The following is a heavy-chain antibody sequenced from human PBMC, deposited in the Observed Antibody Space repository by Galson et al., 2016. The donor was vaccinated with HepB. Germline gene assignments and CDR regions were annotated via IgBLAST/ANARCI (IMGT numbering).Heavy chain of an antibody. V-gene: IGHV4-59*01. CDR2: IYYSGGT. CDR1: GGSISSYY. CDR3: ARSDYDFGGWFDP. D-gene: IGHD3-3*01. J-gene: IGHJ5*02. Sequence: ETLSLTCTVSGGSISSYYWSWIRQPPGKGLEWIGYIYYSGGTNYNPPLKSRVTISVDTSQNQFSLKLNSVTAADTAVYYCARSDYDFGGWFDPWGQGTLVTVSS.